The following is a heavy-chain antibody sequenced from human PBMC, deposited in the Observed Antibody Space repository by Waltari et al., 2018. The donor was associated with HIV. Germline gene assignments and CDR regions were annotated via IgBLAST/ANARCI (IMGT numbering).Heavy chain of an antibody. D-gene: IGHD3-3*01. Sequence: QLQLQESGPGLVKSSETLSLTCIVSGGSISSSNYYWGWLRQPPGKGLDWIGSVYYGGSTHYNPSLKCRVTISVETSKNQFSLKVSSVTAADTAVYYCARRGNDFWSGYWWFDPWGQGTLVTVSS. CDR3: ARRGNDFWSGYWWFDP. CDR1: GGSISSSNYY. J-gene: IGHJ5*02. V-gene: IGHV4-39*01. CDR2: VYYGGST.